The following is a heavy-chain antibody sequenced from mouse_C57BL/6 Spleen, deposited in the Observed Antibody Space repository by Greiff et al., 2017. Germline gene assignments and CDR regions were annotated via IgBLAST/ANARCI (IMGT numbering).Heavy chain of an antibody. CDR2: IEPNSGGT. Sequence: QVQLQQPGAELVKPGASVKLSCKASGYTFTSYWLHWVKQRPGRGLEWIGRIEPNSGGTKYNEKFKSKATLTVDKPSSTAYMQLSSLTSEDSAVYDCARGITSADDYWGQGTSVTVSS. D-gene: IGHD1-1*01. CDR3: ARGITSADDY. V-gene: IGHV1-72*01. CDR1: GYTFTSYW. J-gene: IGHJ4*01.